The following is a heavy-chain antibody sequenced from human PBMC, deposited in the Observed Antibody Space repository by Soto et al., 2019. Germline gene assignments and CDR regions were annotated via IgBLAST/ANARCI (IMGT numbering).Heavy chain of an antibody. CDR3: AREGTYCTNGVCVNNWLDP. V-gene: IGHV4-61*01. D-gene: IGHD2-8*01. CDR2: IYYSGST. Sequence: QVQLQESGPGLVKPSETLSLTCTVSGGSVSSGSYYWSWIRQPPGKGLEWIGYIYYSGSTNYNPSLKSRVTISVDTSKNQFSLKLSSVTAADTAVYYCAREGTYCTNGVCVNNWLDPWGQGTLVTVSS. CDR1: GGSVSSGSYY. J-gene: IGHJ5*02.